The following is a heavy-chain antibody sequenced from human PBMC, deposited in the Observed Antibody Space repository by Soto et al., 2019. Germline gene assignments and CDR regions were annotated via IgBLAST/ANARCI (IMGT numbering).Heavy chain of an antibody. CDR3: ARDQEGGSGSYGYYFDY. CDR2: IYYSGST. D-gene: IGHD1-26*01. V-gene: IGHV4-59*01. Sequence: QVQLQESGPGLVKPSETLSLTCTVSGGSISSYYWSWIRQPPGKGLEWIGYIYYSGSTNYNPSLKSRVTISVATSKNRFSLKLSSVTAADTAVYYCARDQEGGSGSYGYYFDYWGQGTLVTVSS. J-gene: IGHJ4*02. CDR1: GGSISSYY.